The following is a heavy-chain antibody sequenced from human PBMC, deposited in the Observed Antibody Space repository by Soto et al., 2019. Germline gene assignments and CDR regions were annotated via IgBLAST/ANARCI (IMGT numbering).Heavy chain of an antibody. Sequence: GASVKVSFKASGYTFTSYGISWVRQAPGQGLEWMGGIIPIFGTANYAQKFQGRVTITADKSTSTAYMELSSLRSEDTAVYYCARGSGYDYGTGYYYGMDVWGQGTTVTVSS. J-gene: IGHJ6*02. V-gene: IGHV1-69*06. CDR2: IIPIFGTA. D-gene: IGHD5-12*01. CDR3: ARGSGYDYGTGYYYGMDV. CDR1: GYTFTSYG.